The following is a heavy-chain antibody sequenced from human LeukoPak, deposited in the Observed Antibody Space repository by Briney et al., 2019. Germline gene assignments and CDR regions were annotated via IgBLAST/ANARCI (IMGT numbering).Heavy chain of an antibody. CDR3: ARATRADIVVVPAAIEAYYYYYMDV. J-gene: IGHJ6*03. D-gene: IGHD2-2*02. CDR1: GGTFSSYA. Sequence: GSSVKVSCKASGGTFSSYAISWVRQAPGQGLEWMGGTIPIFGTANYAQKFQGRVTITADESTSTAYMELSSLRSEDTAVYYCARATRADIVVVPAAIEAYYYYYMDVWGKGTTVTVSS. CDR2: TIPIFGTA. V-gene: IGHV1-69*01.